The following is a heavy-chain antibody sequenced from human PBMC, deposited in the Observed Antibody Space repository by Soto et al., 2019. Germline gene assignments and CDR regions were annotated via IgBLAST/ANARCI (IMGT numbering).Heavy chain of an antibody. CDR3: AHILVAAAPYAFDI. CDR1: GFSLSTSGVG. D-gene: IGHD2-15*01. Sequence: SGPTLVNPTQTLTLTCTFSGFSLSTSGVGVGWIRQPPGKALEWLAHIYWNDDKRYSPSLKSRLTITKDTSKNQVVLTMTNMDPVDTATYYCAHILVAAAPYAFDIWGQGTMVTVSS. J-gene: IGHJ3*02. CDR2: IYWNDDK. V-gene: IGHV2-5*01.